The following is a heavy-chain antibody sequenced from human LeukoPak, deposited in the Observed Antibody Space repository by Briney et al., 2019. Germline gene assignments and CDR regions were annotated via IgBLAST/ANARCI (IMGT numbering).Heavy chain of an antibody. CDR3: ARVLSGSWDWFDP. CDR2: ISSSTGYIYSSYI. CDR1: GFTFSSYT. Sequence: GGSLRLSCAASGFTFSSYTMNWVRQAPGKGLDWVSSISSSTGYIYSSYIYYADSVKGRFTISRDNAMNTVYLQMNSLRAEDTAVYYCARVLSGSWDWFDPWGQGTLVTVSS. V-gene: IGHV3-21*06. D-gene: IGHD3-22*01. J-gene: IGHJ5*02.